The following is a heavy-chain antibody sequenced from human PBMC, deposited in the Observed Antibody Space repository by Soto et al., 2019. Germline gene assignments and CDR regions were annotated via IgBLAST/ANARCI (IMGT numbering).Heavy chain of an antibody. J-gene: IGHJ4*02. CDR2: ISSTTNYI. CDR1: GFNFTRYS. V-gene: IGHV3-21*01. CDR3: ARESEDLTSNFDY. Sequence: GGSLRLSCAASGFNFTRYSMNWVRQAPGKGLEWVSSISSTTNYIYYADSMKGRFTVSRDNAKNSVYLEMNSLSAEDTALYYCARESEDLTSNFDYWGQGTLVTVSS.